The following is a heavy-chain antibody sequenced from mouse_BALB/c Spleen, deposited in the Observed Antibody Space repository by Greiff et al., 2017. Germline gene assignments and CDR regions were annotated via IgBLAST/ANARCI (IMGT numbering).Heavy chain of an antibody. CDR2: ISYSGST. CDR1: GYSITSDYA. V-gene: IGHV3-2*02. D-gene: IGHD1-1*01. Sequence: VQLQQSGPGLVKPSQSLSLTCTVTGYSITSDYAWNWIRQFPGNKLEWMGYISYSGSTSYNPSLKSRISITRDTSKNQFFLQLNSVTTEDTATYYCARYGPYYYYYAMDYWGQGTSVTVSS. CDR3: ARYGPYYYYYAMDY. J-gene: IGHJ4*01.